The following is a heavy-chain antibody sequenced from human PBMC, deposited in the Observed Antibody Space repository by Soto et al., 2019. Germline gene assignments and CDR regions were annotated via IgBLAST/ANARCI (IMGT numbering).Heavy chain of an antibody. CDR2: INHSGST. J-gene: IGHJ5*02. CDR3: ARGGPDIVLVPAAYWFDP. Sequence: QVQLQQWGAGLLKPSETLSLTCAVYGGSFSGYYWSWIRQPPGKGLEWIGEINHSGSTNYNPSLKSRVTISVDTSKNQFSLKLSSVTAADTAVYYCARGGPDIVLVPAAYWFDPRGQGTLVTVSS. V-gene: IGHV4-34*01. CDR1: GGSFSGYY. D-gene: IGHD2-2*01.